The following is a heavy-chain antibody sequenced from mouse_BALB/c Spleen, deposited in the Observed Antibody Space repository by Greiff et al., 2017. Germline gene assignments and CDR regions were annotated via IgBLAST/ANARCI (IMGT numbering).Heavy chain of an antibody. Sequence: EVHLVESGGGLVQPGGSLKLSCAASGFTFSSYTMSWVRQTPEKRLEWVAYISNGGGSTYYPDTVKGRFTISRDNAKNTLYLQMSSLKSEDTAMYYCARGRYDGYYAMDYWGQGTSVTVSS. D-gene: IGHD2-14*01. J-gene: IGHJ4*01. V-gene: IGHV5-12-2*01. CDR2: ISNGGGST. CDR1: GFTFSSYT. CDR3: ARGRYDGYYAMDY.